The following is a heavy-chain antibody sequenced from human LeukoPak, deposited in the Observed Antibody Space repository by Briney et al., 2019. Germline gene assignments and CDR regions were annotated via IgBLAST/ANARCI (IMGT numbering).Heavy chain of an antibody. CDR1: GFIVSSNY. CDR3: VRNLAVAGTCFDS. J-gene: IGHJ4*02. CDR2: IKQDGSDR. V-gene: IGHV3-7*03. Sequence: GGSLRLSCAASGFIVSSNYMSWVRQAPGTGLEWVANIKQDGSDRNYVTSVRGRFTISRDNAESSLYLQMNSLRAEDTAVYYCVRNLAVAGTCFDSWGQGTLVTVSS. D-gene: IGHD6-19*01.